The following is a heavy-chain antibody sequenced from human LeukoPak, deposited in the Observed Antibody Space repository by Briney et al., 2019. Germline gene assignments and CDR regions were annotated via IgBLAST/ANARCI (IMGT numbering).Heavy chain of an antibody. CDR1: GFTFGNEA. CDR3: AREVWGPEY. Sequence: GGSLRLSCAASGFTFGNEAMSWVRQAPERGLEWVSSISAGGGTTYYADSVKGRFTISRDNTKNSVYLQMSSLRAEDTAVYYCAREVWGPEYWGQGTLVTVSS. J-gene: IGHJ4*02. V-gene: IGHV3-23*01. CDR2: ISAGGGTT. D-gene: IGHD1-14*01.